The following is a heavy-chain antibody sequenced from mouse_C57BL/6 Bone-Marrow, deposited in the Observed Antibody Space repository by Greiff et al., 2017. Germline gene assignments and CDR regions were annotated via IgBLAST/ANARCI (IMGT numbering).Heavy chain of an antibody. CDR1: GFNIKNTY. J-gene: IGHJ1*03. D-gene: IGHD1-1*01. Sequence: EVQLQESVAELVRPGASVKLSCTASGFNIKNTYMHWVKQRPEQGLEWIGRIDPANGNTKYAPKFQGKATITADTSSNTAYLQLSSLTSEDTAIYYCARKYYGSSYHWYFDVWGTGTTVTVSS. V-gene: IGHV14-3*01. CDR2: IDPANGNT. CDR3: ARKYYGSSYHWYFDV.